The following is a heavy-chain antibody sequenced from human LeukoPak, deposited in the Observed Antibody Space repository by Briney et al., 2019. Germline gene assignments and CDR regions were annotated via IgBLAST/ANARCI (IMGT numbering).Heavy chain of an antibody. J-gene: IGHJ3*01. CDR1: GGSISSYY. Sequence: SETLSLTCTVSGGSISSYYWTWIRQPPGKGLEWIGEINHIGSNNYNPSLKSRVTILVDTSKNQFSLQLTSVTAADTAVYFCAGQAVDAGAGTTSYAFDVWDQGTMVTVSS. CDR2: INHIGSN. CDR3: AGQAVDAGAGTTSYAFDV. V-gene: IGHV4-34*01. D-gene: IGHD1-14*01.